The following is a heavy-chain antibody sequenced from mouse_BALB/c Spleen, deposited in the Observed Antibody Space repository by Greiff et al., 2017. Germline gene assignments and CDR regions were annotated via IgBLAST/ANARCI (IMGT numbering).Heavy chain of an antibody. Sequence: EVKVVESGGGLVKPGGSLKLSCAASGFAFSSYDMSWVRQTPEKRLEWVAYISSGGGSTYYPDTVKGRFTISRDNAKNTLYLQMSSLKSEDTAMYYCARLSSYGNYYYWGQGTLVTVSA. CDR2: ISSGGGST. D-gene: IGHD2-1*01. CDR3: ARLSSYGNYYY. CDR1: GFAFSSYD. V-gene: IGHV5-12-1*01. J-gene: IGHJ3*01.